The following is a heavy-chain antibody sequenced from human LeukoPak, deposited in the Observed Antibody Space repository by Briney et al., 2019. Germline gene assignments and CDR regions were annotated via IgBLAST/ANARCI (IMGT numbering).Heavy chain of an antibody. V-gene: IGHV3-53*04. Sequence: HTGGSLRLSCAASGFTVSSNYMSWVRQAPGKGLEWVSVIYSGGSTYYADSVKGRFTTSRHNSKNTLYLQMNSLRAEDTAVYYCARAPEWLIFDYWGQGTLVTVSS. CDR3: ARAPEWLIFDY. J-gene: IGHJ4*02. CDR1: GFTVSSNY. CDR2: IYSGGST. D-gene: IGHD6-19*01.